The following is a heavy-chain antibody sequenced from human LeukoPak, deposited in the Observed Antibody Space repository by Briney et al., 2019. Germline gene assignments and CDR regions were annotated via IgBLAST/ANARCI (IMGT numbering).Heavy chain of an antibody. J-gene: IGHJ6*03. CDR3: ARGPPRGKYYYMDV. V-gene: IGHV3-13*01. CDR2: IGTASDT. CDR1: GFTFSSFD. Sequence: GGSLRLSCAASGFTFSSFDMHWVRQPTGQGLEWVSTIGTASDTYYPGSVEGRFTLSRDNAKNSLYLQMNSLTAGNTAVYYCARGPPRGKYYYMDVWGKGTTVTVSS. D-gene: IGHD1-1*01.